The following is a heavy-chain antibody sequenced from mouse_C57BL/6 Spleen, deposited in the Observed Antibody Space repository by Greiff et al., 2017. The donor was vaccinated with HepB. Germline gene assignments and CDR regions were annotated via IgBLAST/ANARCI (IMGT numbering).Heavy chain of an antibody. V-gene: IGHV2-5*01. Sequence: VQLQESGPGLVQPSQSLSITCTVSGFSLTSYGVHWVRQSPGKGLEWLGVIWRGGSTDYNAAFMSRLSITKDNSKGQVFFKMNSLQADDTAIYYCAKNYDYDEVWFAYWGQGTLVTVSA. J-gene: IGHJ3*01. CDR2: IWRGGST. CDR1: GFSLTSYG. CDR3: AKNYDYDEVWFAY. D-gene: IGHD2-4*01.